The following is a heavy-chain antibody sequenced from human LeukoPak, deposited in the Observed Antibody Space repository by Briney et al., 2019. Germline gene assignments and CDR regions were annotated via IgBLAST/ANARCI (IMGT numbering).Heavy chain of an antibody. D-gene: IGHD3-22*01. J-gene: IGHJ4*02. CDR3: AKQREVYYYDSSGTEDYYFDY. CDR1: GFTFDDYA. Sequence: GGSLRLSCAASGFTFDDYAMHWVRQAPGKGLEWVSLISWDGGSTYCADSVKGRFTISRDNSKNSLYLQMNSLRAEDTALYYCAKQREVYYYDSSGTEDYYFDYWGQGTLVTVSS. CDR2: ISWDGGST. V-gene: IGHV3-43D*03.